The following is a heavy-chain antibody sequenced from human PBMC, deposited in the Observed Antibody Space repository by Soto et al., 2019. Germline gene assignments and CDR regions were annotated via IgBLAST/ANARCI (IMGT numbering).Heavy chain of an antibody. Sequence: QVQLVESGGGVVQPGRSLRLSCAASGFTFSSYGMHWVRQAPGKGLEWVAVIWYDGSNKYYADSVKGRFTISRDNSKNTLYLQMNSRRAEDTAVYYCARDGDRVVVPAAIFYYYYYMDVWGKGTTVTVSS. CDR1: GFTFSSYG. CDR3: ARDGDRVVVPAAIFYYYYYMDV. V-gene: IGHV3-33*01. CDR2: IWYDGSNK. D-gene: IGHD2-2*01. J-gene: IGHJ6*03.